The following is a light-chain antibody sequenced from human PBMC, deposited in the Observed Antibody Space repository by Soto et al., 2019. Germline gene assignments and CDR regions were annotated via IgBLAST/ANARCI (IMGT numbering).Light chain of an antibody. V-gene: IGKV3-20*01. Sequence: DIVLTQSPGTLSLSPGERATLSCRASQSISSSYLAWYQQKAGQAPRLLIYGASSRATGIPDRFSGSGSGTDFTLTISRLEPEDFVVYCCQQYGTSPRTFGRGTKVEIK. CDR2: GAS. CDR3: QQYGTSPRT. J-gene: IGKJ1*01. CDR1: QSISSSY.